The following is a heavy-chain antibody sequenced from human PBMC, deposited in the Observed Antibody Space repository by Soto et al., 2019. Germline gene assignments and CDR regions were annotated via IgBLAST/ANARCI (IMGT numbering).Heavy chain of an antibody. D-gene: IGHD5-18*01. CDR2: IIPIFGTA. J-gene: IGHJ3*02. Sequence: ASVKVSCKASGGTFSSCAISWVRQAPGQGLEWMGGIIPIFGTANYAQKFQGRVTITADKSTSTAYMELSSLRSEDTAVYYCARPDTAMVRDDAFDIWGQGTMVTVSS. CDR3: ARPDTAMVRDDAFDI. V-gene: IGHV1-69*06. CDR1: GGTFSSCA.